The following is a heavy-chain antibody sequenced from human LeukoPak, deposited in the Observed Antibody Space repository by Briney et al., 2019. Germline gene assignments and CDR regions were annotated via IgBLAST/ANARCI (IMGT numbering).Heavy chain of an antibody. D-gene: IGHD1-14*01. CDR1: GGSIRSYY. CDR3: ARDTGDSAFDI. V-gene: IGHV4-4*08. J-gene: IGHJ3*02. Sequence: SETLSLTCTVSGGSIRSYYGSGIRQPPGKGLEGMGYISDRGSINYNPSPKTRVPISLDTSQTQFPLKLSSVTAADTDVYYCARDTGDSAFDIWGQGTMVTVSS. CDR2: ISDRGSI.